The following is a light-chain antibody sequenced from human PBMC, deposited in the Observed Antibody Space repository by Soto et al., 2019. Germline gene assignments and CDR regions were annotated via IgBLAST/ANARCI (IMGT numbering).Light chain of an antibody. Sequence: EIVLTQSPGTLSLSPGQRATLSSRASQTMRSSHLAWYQQKPGQAPRLLIYGASSRATGIPDRFTGSGSGTDFTLTISRLEPEDFAVYYCQQYDGSPRTFGQGTKVDIK. CDR1: QTMRSSH. CDR2: GAS. CDR3: QQYDGSPRT. J-gene: IGKJ1*01. V-gene: IGKV3-20*01.